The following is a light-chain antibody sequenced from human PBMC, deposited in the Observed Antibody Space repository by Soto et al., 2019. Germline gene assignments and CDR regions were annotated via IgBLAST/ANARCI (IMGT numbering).Light chain of an antibody. Sequence: EIVLTQSPGTLSLSPGERATLSCRASQSVSSSYLAWYQQKPGQAPRLLIYAASSRATGIPDRFSGSGSGTDFTLTISRLEPEDFAVYYCQQHGTSPPYTFGQGTKLEI. V-gene: IGKV3-20*01. CDR2: AAS. CDR3: QQHGTSPPYT. CDR1: QSVSSSY. J-gene: IGKJ2*01.